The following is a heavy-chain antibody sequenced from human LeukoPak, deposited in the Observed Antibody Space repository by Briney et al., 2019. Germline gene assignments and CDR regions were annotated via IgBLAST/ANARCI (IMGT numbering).Heavy chain of an antibody. CDR1: GFTFSSYA. D-gene: IGHD1-26*01. CDR3: ARYSGTFSNSYFDC. V-gene: IGHV3-66*01. Sequence: GALRLSCAASGFTFSSYAMSWVRQAPGKGLEWVSLIYSGRSTYYADSVKGRFIISRDNSKNTLYLQMNSLRAEDTAVYYCARYSGTFSNSYFDCWGQGTLVTVSS. J-gene: IGHJ4*02. CDR2: IYSGRST.